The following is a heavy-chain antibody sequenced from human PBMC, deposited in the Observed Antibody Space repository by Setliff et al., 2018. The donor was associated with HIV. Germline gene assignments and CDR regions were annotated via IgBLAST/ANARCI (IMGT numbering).Heavy chain of an antibody. CDR2: LSATGVTT. CDR3: ARELYREWDY. Sequence: GGSLRLSCVASGFSFSTYSMSWVRQGPGKGLEWVSGLSATGVTTHYADSVKGRSTISRDNSKDTLYLQLNSLRAEDTAVYYCARELYREWDYWGQGTLVTVSS. V-gene: IGHV3-23*01. CDR1: GFSFSTYS. D-gene: IGHD3-16*02. J-gene: IGHJ4*02.